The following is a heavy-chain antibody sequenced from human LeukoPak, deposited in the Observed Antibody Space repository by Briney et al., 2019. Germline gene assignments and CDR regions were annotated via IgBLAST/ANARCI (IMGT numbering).Heavy chain of an antibody. CDR1: GFTFSGYA. CDR3: AKDRLKFCSGGSCYPTHAFDI. Sequence: PGRSQRLSCAASGFTFSGYAMHWVRQAPGKGLEWVAVMSYDGSNKYYADSVKGRFTISRDNSKNTLYLQMNSLRAEDTAVYYCAKDRLKFCSGGSCYPTHAFDIWGQATMVTVSS. J-gene: IGHJ3*02. V-gene: IGHV3-30-3*01. CDR2: MSYDGSNK. D-gene: IGHD2-15*01.